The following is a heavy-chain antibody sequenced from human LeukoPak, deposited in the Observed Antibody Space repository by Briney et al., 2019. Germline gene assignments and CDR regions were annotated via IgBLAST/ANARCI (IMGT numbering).Heavy chain of an antibody. CDR1: GFTFSSYG. CDR3: ARQYYDILTGWGDAFDI. Sequence: PGRPLRLSCAASGFTFSSYGMHWVRQAPGRGLEWVAVIWYDGSNKYYIDSVKGRFTISRDNSKNTLYLQMNSLRAEDTAVYYCARQYYDILTGWGDAFDIWGQGTMVTVSS. J-gene: IGHJ3*02. V-gene: IGHV3-33*01. D-gene: IGHD3-9*01. CDR2: IWYDGSNK.